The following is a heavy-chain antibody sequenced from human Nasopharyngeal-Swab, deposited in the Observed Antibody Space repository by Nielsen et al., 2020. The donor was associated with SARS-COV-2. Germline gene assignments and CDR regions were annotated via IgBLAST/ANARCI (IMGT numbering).Heavy chain of an antibody. Sequence: LVKVPCKASGGTFSSYAISWVRQAPGQGLEWMGRIIPIFGIANYAQKLQGRVTITADKSTSTAYMELSSLRSEDTAVYYCASQGGGDYYDSRRYYNYVMDVWGQGTTVTVSS. J-gene: IGHJ6*02. CDR3: ASQGGGDYYDSRRYYNYVMDV. CDR2: IIPIFGIA. V-gene: IGHV1-69*04. CDR1: GGTFSSYA. D-gene: IGHD3-22*01.